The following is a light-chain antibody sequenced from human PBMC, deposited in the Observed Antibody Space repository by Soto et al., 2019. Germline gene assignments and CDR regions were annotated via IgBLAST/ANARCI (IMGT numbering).Light chain of an antibody. CDR3: AAWDDSLNAPV. V-gene: IGLV1-44*01. J-gene: IGLJ2*01. CDR1: GSDIGSNT. Sequence: QSVLPQPPSGSGTPGQGGTISCSGGGSDIGSNTVSWYQQVPGTAPKVLIYSNNQRPSGVPDRFSGSKSGTSASLTISGLESEDEADYYCAAWDDSLNAPVLGGGTKLTVL. CDR2: SNN.